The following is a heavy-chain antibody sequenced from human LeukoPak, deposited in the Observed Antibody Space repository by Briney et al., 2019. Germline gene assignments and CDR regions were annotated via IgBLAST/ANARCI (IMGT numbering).Heavy chain of an antibody. D-gene: IGHD2-21*01. CDR1: GGAISSFY. CDR3: RSEELGYYYCGRCPYWFDY. V-gene: IGHV4-4*09. Sequence: SETLSLTCTVSGGAISSFYWNWIRQPPGNGLEWIGYIFHSESPKYNPSLKSRATLSVDTSKNRSISKLSSVNAAYLEMDSMRSEELGYYYCGRCPYWFDYWGQGALVTVSS. J-gene: IGHJ4*02. CDR2: IFHSESP.